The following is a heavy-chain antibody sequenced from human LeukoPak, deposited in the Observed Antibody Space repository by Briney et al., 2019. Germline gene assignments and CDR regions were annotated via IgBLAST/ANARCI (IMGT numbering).Heavy chain of an antibody. CDR3: ARGRGSIAVAGTKAPNDY. V-gene: IGHV4-59*01. CDR2: IYYSGST. Sequence: NSSETLSLTCTFSGRSISSYYCSWIRQPPGKGLEWLEYIYYSGSTNYNTSLKSRVNISVDTSKNQFSLKLTSVTAADTAVYYCARGRGSIAVAGTKAPNDYWGQGTLVTVSS. CDR1: GRSISSYY. J-gene: IGHJ4*02. D-gene: IGHD6-19*01.